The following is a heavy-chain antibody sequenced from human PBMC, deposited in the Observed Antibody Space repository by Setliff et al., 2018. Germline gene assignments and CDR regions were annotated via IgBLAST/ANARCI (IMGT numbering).Heavy chain of an antibody. CDR3: ARAFDSSGYYGESHTHHFDN. D-gene: IGHD3-22*01. CDR1: GGSISSSY. V-gene: IGHV4-59*01. CDR2: IYSSGST. Sequence: PSETLSLTCTVSGGSISSSYWSWIRQPPGKGLEWIGYIYSSGSTNNNPSLKSRATISVDTSKNQFSLKLSSVTAADTAVYYCARAFDSSGYYGESHTHHFDNWGQGTLVTVSS. J-gene: IGHJ4*02.